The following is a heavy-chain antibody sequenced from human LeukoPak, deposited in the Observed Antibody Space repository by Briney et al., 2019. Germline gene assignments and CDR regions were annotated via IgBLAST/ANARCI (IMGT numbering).Heavy chain of an antibody. V-gene: IGHV3-21*01. CDR2: ISSSSSYI. D-gene: IGHD4-17*01. J-gene: IGHJ4*02. CDR1: GFTFSSYS. Sequence: GGSLRLSCAASGFTFSSYSMNWVRQAPGKGLEWVSSISSSSSYIYYADSVKGRFTISRDNAKNSLYLQMNSLRAEDTAVYYCARAHYFMTTVTTSSLPGYWGQGTLVTVSS. CDR3: ARAHYFMTTVTTSSLPGY.